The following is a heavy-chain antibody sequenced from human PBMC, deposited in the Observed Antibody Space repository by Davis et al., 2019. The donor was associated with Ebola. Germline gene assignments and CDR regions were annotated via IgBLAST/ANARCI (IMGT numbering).Heavy chain of an antibody. J-gene: IGHJ5*02. Sequence: PSETLSLTCTVSGGSVSYYYWNWIRKPAGKGLEWIGRIYTGEDSNYNPSLKSRVTMSVDTSKKYFSLKLNSVTAADTAVYYCAKWGYSSSSGRGFDPWGQGTLVTVSS. CDR1: GGSVSYYY. V-gene: IGHV4-4*07. CDR2: IYTGEDS. D-gene: IGHD6-6*01. CDR3: AKWGYSSSSGRGFDP.